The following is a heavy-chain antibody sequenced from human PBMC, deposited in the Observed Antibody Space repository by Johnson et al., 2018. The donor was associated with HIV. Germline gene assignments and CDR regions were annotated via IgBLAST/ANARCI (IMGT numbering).Heavy chain of an antibody. Sequence: VQLVESGGGLIQPGGSLRLSCAASGFTVSSNYMNWVRQAPGKGLEWVSVIYNGGSTYYADSVKGRFTISRDNSKNTLYLQMNSLRAEDTAVYYCARDLDLREDLAFDIWGQGTMVTVSS. CDR3: ARDLDLREDLAFDI. CDR2: IYNGGST. J-gene: IGHJ3*02. D-gene: IGHD1-1*01. V-gene: IGHV3-53*01. CDR1: GFTVSSNY.